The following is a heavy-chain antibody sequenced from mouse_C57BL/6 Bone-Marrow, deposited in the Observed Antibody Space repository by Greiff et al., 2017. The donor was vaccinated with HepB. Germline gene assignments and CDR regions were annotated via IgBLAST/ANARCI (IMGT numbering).Heavy chain of an antibody. J-gene: IGHJ4*01. CDR2: INSDGGST. D-gene: IGHD1-1*01. CDR1: EYEFPSHD. CDR3: ARLSYGGYAMDY. Sequence: EVHLVESGGGLVQPGESLKLSCESNEYEFPSHDMSWVRKTPEKRLELVAAINSDGGSTYYPDAMERRFIISRDNTKKTLYLQMSSLRSEDTALYYCARLSYGGYAMDYWGQGTSVTVSS. V-gene: IGHV5-2*01.